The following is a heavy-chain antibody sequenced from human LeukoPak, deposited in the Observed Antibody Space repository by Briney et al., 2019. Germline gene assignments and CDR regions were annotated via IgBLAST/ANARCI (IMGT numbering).Heavy chain of an antibody. Sequence: GGSLRLSCAASGFTFRTSGMNWVRQAPGKGLEWVSYISSSGTTISYAQSVKGRFTITRDNAQNSLTLHMNTLRTEDTAVYYCARHFCSSTSCSNWGQGTLVTVSS. CDR3: ARHFCSSTSCSN. J-gene: IGHJ4*02. D-gene: IGHD2-2*01. V-gene: IGHV3-48*01. CDR2: ISSSGTTI. CDR1: GFTFRTSG.